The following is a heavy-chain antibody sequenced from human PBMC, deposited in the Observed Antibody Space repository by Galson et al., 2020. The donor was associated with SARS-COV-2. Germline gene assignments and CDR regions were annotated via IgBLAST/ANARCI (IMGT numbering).Heavy chain of an antibody. V-gene: IGHV3-23*01. D-gene: IGHD3-9*01. Sequence: GESLKISCAASGFTFSSYAMSWVRQAPGKGLEWVSAISGSGGSTYYADSVKGRFTISRDNSKNTLYLQMNSLRAEDTAVYYCAKEHVLILTGYYDDTDYWGQGTLVTVSS. CDR1: GFTFSSYA. CDR3: AKEHVLILTGYYDDTDY. J-gene: IGHJ4*02. CDR2: ISGSGGST.